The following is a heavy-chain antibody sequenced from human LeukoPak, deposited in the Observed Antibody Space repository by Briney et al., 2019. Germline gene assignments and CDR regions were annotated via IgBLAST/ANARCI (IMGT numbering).Heavy chain of an antibody. Sequence: GESLKISCKGSGYSFTSYWIGWARQMPGKGLEWMGIIHPDDSDSRYSPSFQGQVSFSADKSINTAYLQWSSLKASDTAMYYCARLPYSGSYLAPFDYWGQGTLVTVSS. CDR3: ARLPYSGSYLAPFDY. CDR1: GYSFTSYW. V-gene: IGHV5-51*01. D-gene: IGHD1-26*01. J-gene: IGHJ4*02. CDR2: IHPDDSDS.